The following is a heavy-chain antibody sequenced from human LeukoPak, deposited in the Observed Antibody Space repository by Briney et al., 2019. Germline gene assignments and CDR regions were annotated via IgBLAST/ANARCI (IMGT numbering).Heavy chain of an antibody. J-gene: IGHJ5*02. Sequence: PSQTLSLTCAVSGGSISSGGYSWSWIRQPPGKGLEWIGYIYHSGSTYYNPFLKSRVTISVDRSKNQFSLKLSSVTAADTAVYYCARAAGGSGGWFDPWGQGTLVTVSS. D-gene: IGHD3-10*01. CDR1: GGSISSGGYS. V-gene: IGHV4-30-2*01. CDR3: ARAAGGSGGWFDP. CDR2: IYHSGST.